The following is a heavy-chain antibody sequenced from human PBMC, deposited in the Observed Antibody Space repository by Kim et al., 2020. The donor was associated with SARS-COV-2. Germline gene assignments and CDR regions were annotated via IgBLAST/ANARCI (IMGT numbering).Heavy chain of an antibody. CDR3: ARDLIAAAGSYRFDS. V-gene: IGHV4-34*01. Sequence: PSLKCRVTISVDATQNQFSLKLSSVTAADTAVYYCARDLIAAAGSYRFDSWGQGSLVTVSS. J-gene: IGHJ5*01. D-gene: IGHD6-13*01.